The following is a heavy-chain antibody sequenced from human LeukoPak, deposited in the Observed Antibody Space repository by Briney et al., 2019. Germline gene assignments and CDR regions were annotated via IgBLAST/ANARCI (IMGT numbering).Heavy chain of an antibody. CDR3: VKTMVTFGGLIRTDAFDI. V-gene: IGHV3-74*01. J-gene: IGHJ3*02. CDR1: GFTFSSNW. Sequence: GGSLRLSCAASGFTFSSNWMHWVRQGPGKGLVWVSRINSDGSSTRYADSVKGRFTISRDNAKNTLYLQMSSLRPEDTAVYYCVKTMVTFGGLIRTDAFDIWGQGTMVTVSS. D-gene: IGHD3-16*01. CDR2: INSDGSST.